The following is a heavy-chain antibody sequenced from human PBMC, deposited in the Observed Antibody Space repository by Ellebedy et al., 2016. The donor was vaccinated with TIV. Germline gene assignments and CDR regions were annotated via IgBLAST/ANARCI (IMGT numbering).Heavy chain of an antibody. CDR3: AAYYGGRFDY. Sequence: MPSETLSLTCNVSGGSISTFYWSWIRQPPGKGLEFIGYIYYIGITNYNPSLESRVAISIDTSENQFPLRLRSVTAADTAVYYCAAYYGGRFDYWGQGTLVTVSS. D-gene: IGHD4-23*01. J-gene: IGHJ4*02. CDR1: GGSISTFY. CDR2: IYYIGIT. V-gene: IGHV4-59*01.